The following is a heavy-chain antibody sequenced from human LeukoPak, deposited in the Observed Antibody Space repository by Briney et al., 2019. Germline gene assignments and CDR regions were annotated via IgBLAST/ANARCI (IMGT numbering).Heavy chain of an antibody. D-gene: IGHD3-10*01. Sequence: SETLSLTCTVSGGFISSYYWSWIRQPPGKGLEWIGYIYYSGSTNYNPSLKSRVTISVDTSKNQFSLKLSSVTAADTAVYNCARVGVSPDYYGSGRLFDYWGQGTLVTVSS. CDR3: ARVGVSPDYYGSGRLFDY. CDR1: GGFISSYY. J-gene: IGHJ4*02. CDR2: IYYSGST. V-gene: IGHV4-59*01.